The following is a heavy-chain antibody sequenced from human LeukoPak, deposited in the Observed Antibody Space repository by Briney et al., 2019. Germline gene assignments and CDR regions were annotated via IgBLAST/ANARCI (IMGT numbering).Heavy chain of an antibody. V-gene: IGHV3-11*04. CDR2: IDSSGGYM. J-gene: IGHJ4*02. CDR1: GFTFSDYY. Sequence: PGGSLRLSCAASGFTFSDYYMSWIRQAPGEGLEWVSSIDSSGGYMFYADSVKGRFIISRDNAKDSLYLQMNSLRVEDTAVYYCLRGDRRDYWGQGTLVTVSS. CDR3: LRGDRRDY.